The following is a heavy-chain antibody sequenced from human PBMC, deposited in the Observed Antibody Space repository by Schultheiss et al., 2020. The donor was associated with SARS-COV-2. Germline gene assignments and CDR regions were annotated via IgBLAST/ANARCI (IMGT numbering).Heavy chain of an antibody. J-gene: IGHJ5*02. CDR1: GGSISSSSYY. D-gene: IGHD3-22*01. CDR2: IYHSGST. CDR3: ARGPLDSSGYYGQVWFDP. V-gene: IGHV4-39*07. Sequence: SETLSLSCTVSGGSISSSSYYWGWIRQPPGKGLEWIGSIYHSGSTYYNPSLKSRVTISVDTSKNQFSLKLSSVTAADTAVYYCARGPLDSSGYYGQVWFDPWGQGTLVTVSS.